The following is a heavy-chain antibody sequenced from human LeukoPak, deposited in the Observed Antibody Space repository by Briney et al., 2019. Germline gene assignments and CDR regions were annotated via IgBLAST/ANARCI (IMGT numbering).Heavy chain of an antibody. D-gene: IGHD3-16*02. CDR3: GRHDGFIPS. CDR2: ISDTGRRT. V-gene: IGHV3-23*01. CDR1: GFTFSDYA. Sequence: PGGSLRLSCAASGFTFSDYAMTWVRRAAGKGLERVSSISDTGRRTYYTDSVKGRFTISRDDSKKAVYLEMSTLRVEDTAIDFCGRHDGFIPSWGQGTLVTVSS. J-gene: IGHJ5*02.